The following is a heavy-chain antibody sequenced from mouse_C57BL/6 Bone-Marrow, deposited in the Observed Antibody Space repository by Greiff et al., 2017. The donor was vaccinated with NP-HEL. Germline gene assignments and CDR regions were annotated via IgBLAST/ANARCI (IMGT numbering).Heavy chain of an antibody. CDR3: ARKGTWDCAMDY. V-gene: IGHV1-64*01. CDR2: IHPNSGST. J-gene: IGHJ4*01. D-gene: IGHD4-1*01. Sequence: VQLQQPGAELVKPGASVKLSCKASGYTFTSYWMHWVKQRPGQGLEWIGMIHPNSGSTNYNEKFKSKATLTVDKSSSTAYMQLSSLTSEDSAVYYCARKGTWDCAMDYWGQGTSVTVSS. CDR1: GYTFTSYW.